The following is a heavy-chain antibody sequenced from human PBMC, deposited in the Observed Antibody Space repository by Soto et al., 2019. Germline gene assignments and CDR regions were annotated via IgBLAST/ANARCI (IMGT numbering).Heavy chain of an antibody. D-gene: IGHD2-15*01. Sequence: PGGSLRLSCAGSGFTFGDSYMSWIRQAPGKGLEWLSYISPGSRYPAYADSVKGRFTISRDNAKSTLFLQMNSLRDEDTAVYYCAREFCSGGNCYTYYFDPWGQGIPVTVSS. J-gene: IGHJ5*02. CDR3: AREFCSGGNCYTYYFDP. CDR2: ISPGSRYP. CDR1: GFTFGDSY. V-gene: IGHV3-11*06.